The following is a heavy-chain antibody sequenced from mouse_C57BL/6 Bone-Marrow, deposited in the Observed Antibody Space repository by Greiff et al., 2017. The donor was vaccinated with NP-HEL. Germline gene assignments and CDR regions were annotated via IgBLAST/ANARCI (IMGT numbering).Heavy chain of an antibody. J-gene: IGHJ3*01. V-gene: IGHV1-63*01. CDR3: ARHYDYVGFAY. CDR2: IYPGGGYT. Sequence: HVLLQQSGAELVRPGTSVKLSCKASGYTFTNYWIGWAKQRPGHGLEWIGDIYPGGGYTNYHEKFKGKATLTANKSSSTAYLQFSRLTSEDSAIYYCARHYDYVGFAYWGQGTLVTVSA. CDR1: GYTFTNYW. D-gene: IGHD2-4*01.